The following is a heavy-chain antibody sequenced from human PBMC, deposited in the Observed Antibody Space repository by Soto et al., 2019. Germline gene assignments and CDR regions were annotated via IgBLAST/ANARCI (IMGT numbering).Heavy chain of an antibody. CDR3: ARDSYTDYDFWRDDNWFDP. CDR2: ISYDGSNK. CDR1: GFTFSSYA. Sequence: PGGSLRLSCAASGFTFSSYAMHWVRQAPGKGLEWVAVISYDGSNKYYADSVKGRFTIPRDNSKNTLYLQMNSLRAEDTAVYYCARDSYTDYDFWRDDNWFDPWGQGTLVTGSS. V-gene: IGHV3-30-3*01. J-gene: IGHJ5*02. D-gene: IGHD3-3*01.